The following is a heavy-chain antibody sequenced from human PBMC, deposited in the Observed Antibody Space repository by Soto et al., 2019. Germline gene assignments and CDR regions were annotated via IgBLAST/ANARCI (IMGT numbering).Heavy chain of an antibody. CDR1: GFTFSSYG. CDR3: ARDFRIYYDSSGYYLDY. D-gene: IGHD3-22*01. CDR2: IWYDGSNK. V-gene: IGHV3-33*01. Sequence: SLRLSCAASGFTFSSYGMHWVRQAPGKGLEWVAVIWYDGSNKYYADSVKGRFTISRDNSKNTLYLQMNSLRAEDTAVYYCARDFRIYYDSSGYYLDYWGQGTLVTVSS. J-gene: IGHJ4*02.